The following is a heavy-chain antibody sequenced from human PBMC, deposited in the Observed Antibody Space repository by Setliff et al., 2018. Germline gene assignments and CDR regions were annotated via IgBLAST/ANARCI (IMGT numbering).Heavy chain of an antibody. V-gene: IGHV4-4*08. Sequence: KPSETLSLTCSVSGASISNYYWSWIRQPPGKGLEWIGYIYSSGSTNYNPSLKSRVAISRDTSTNQLSLELRSVTAADTAVYYCAREPTRTGGFYYLDVWGEGTTVTSP. J-gene: IGHJ6*03. CDR2: IYSSGST. CDR1: GASISNYY. D-gene: IGHD2-2*01. CDR3: AREPTRTGGFYYLDV.